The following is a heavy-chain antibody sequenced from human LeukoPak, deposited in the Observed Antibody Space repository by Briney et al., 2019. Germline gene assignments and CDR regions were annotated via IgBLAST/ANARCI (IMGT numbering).Heavy chain of an antibody. CDR3: AKVSIRTFLDDYGDYAPVPPDYYYGMDV. CDR1: GFTFSSYS. D-gene: IGHD4-17*01. CDR2: ISSSSSYI. Sequence: GGSLRLSCAASGFTFSSYSMNWVRQAPGKGLEWVSSISSSSSYIYYADSVKGRFTISRDNSKNTLYLRMNSLRAEDTAVYYCAKVSIRTFLDDYGDYAPVPPDYYYGMDVWGQGTTVTVSS. V-gene: IGHV3-21*01. J-gene: IGHJ6*02.